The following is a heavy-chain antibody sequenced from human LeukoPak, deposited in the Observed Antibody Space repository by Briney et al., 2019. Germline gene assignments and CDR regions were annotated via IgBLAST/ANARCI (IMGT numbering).Heavy chain of an antibody. CDR3: ARAPTYHYDSSGYLMET. CDR1: GGSISSGSYY. D-gene: IGHD3-22*01. J-gene: IGHJ5*02. CDR2: IYTSGST. V-gene: IGHV4-61*02. Sequence: SQTLSLTCTVSGGSISSGSYYWSWIRQPAGKGLEWIGRIYTSGSTNYNPSLKSRVTISVDTSKNQFSLKLSSVTAADTAVYYCARAPTYHYDSSGYLMETWGQGTLVTVSS.